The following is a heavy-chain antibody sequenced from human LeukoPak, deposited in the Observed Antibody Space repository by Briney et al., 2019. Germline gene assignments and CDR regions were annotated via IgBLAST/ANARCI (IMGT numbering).Heavy chain of an antibody. CDR1: GGSISSYY. CDR3: ARRLAFDI. CDR2: IYYSGST. J-gene: IGHJ3*02. Sequence: PSETLSLTCTVSGGSISSYYWSWIRQPPGKGLEWIGYIYYSGSTNYNPSLKSRVTISVDTSKNQFSLKLSSVTAADTAVYYCARRLAFDIWGQGPMVTVSS. V-gene: IGHV4-59*08.